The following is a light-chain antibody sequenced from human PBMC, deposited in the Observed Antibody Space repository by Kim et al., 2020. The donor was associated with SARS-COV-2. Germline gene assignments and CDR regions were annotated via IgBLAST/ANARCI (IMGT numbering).Light chain of an antibody. CDR2: VES. CDR3: QQNYSNPPGWT. V-gene: IGKV1-39*01. J-gene: IGKJ1*01. Sequence: VGDRVIITCRASQSMGSDLNWYQQKPETANKLHIYVESGLQSGVPPRFSGSGSGTDSTLTISSLQPQALATYYCQQNYSNPPGWTFGQGTKVDIK. CDR1: QSMGSD.